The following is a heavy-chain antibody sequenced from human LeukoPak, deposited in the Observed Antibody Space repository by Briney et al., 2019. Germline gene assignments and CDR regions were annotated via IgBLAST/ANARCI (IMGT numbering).Heavy chain of an antibody. CDR1: GFTFSDFW. D-gene: IGHD1-20*01. CDR3: ARERGDNWNVGP. Sequence: GSLRLSCAGSGFTFSDFWMTWVRQTPGKGLEWIGTIYHSGSTYYNPSLKSRVTISVDTSKNQFSLKLSSVTAADTAVYYCARERGDNWNVGPWGQGTLVTVSS. V-gene: IGHV4-38-2*02. J-gene: IGHJ5*02. CDR2: IYHSGST.